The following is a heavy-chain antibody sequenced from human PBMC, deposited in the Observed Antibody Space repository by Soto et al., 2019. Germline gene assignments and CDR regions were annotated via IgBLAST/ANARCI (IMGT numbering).Heavy chain of an antibody. Sequence: SSETLSLTSGLNGVSFSCYYWSWIRPPPGKGLEWIGEMKHIGTPNYKPSLRSRVTISVDTSKNQFSLTLKYVTSADTGIYYCARGGLYSSGYTFDYWGQGHLVTVSS. CDR3: ARGGLYSSGYTFDY. V-gene: IGHV4-34*01. CDR1: GVSFSCYY. J-gene: IGHJ4*02. D-gene: IGHD5-18*01. CDR2: MKHIGTP.